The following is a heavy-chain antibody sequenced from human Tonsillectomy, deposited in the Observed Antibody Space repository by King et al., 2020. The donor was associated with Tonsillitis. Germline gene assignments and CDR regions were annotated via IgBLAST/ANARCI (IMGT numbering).Heavy chain of an antibody. J-gene: IGHJ2*01. CDR2: IHSSTYT. D-gene: IGHD6-13*01. Sequence: QLQESGPGLVEPSETLSLTCSVSGASINAYYWNWIRQPPGKGLEWIGFIHSSTYTNYSPPLKSRGTISLDTSQNQFSLEMTSVTAADTAVYYCARVYSVSYWYFDLWGRGTLVTVSS. V-gene: IGHV4-59*01. CDR3: ARVYSVSYWYFDL. CDR1: GASINAYY.